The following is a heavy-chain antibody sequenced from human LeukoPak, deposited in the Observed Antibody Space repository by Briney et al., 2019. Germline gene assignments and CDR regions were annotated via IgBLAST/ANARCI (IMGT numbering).Heavy chain of an antibody. CDR3: ARRSRGYDTYLGLWFDP. Sequence: SETRSLTCTVASGSIGNSYWSWIRQPPGDGLGWGGSVYYRGSTNYNPSLKSRVTISVDTSKDQISLKLTSVTAADTAVYYCARRSRGYDTYLGLWFDPWGQGTLVTVSS. CDR1: SGSIGNSY. J-gene: IGHJ5*02. D-gene: IGHD5-12*01. V-gene: IGHV4-59*08. CDR2: VYYRGST.